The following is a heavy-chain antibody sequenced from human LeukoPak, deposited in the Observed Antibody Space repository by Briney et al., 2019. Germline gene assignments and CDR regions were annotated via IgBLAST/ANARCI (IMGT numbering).Heavy chain of an antibody. D-gene: IGHD4/OR15-4a*01. CDR1: GFTFSTSA. CDR2: ISYDGFNK. Sequence: PGGSLRLFCAASGFTFSTSAMHWVRQGPGQGLEWLAVISYDGFNKHHADSVKGRFTISRDNSKNTLFLQMNSLRADDTAVYYCARDLSTIADYYFDYWGQGTLVTVSS. CDR3: ARDLSTIADYYFDY. V-gene: IGHV3-30-3*01. J-gene: IGHJ4*02.